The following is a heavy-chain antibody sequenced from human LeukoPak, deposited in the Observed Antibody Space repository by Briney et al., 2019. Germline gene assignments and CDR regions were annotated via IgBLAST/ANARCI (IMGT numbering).Heavy chain of an antibody. Sequence: SETLSLTCAVYGGSFSGYYWSWIRQPPGKGLEWIGEINHSVSTNYNPSLKSRVTISVDTSKNQFSLKLSSVTAADTAVYYCASPNYDFWSPWGQGTLVTVSS. CDR3: ASPNYDFWSP. J-gene: IGHJ5*02. V-gene: IGHV4-34*01. CDR2: INHSVST. CDR1: GGSFSGYY. D-gene: IGHD3-3*01.